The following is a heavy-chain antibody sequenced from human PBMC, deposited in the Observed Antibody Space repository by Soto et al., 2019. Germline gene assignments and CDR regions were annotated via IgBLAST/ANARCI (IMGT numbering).Heavy chain of an antibody. CDR3: ARGRGCSTGCHNFDY. V-gene: IGHV3-7*01. CDR2: IKQDGSEK. Sequence: EVQLVESGGGLVQPGGSLRPSCAASGFTLSSYWMSWVRQAPGKGLEWVANIKQDGSEKYYVDSVKGRFTISRDNAKNSLYLQMNSLRAEDTAVYYCARGRGCSTGCHNFDYWGQGTLVTVSS. CDR1: GFTLSSYW. J-gene: IGHJ4*02. D-gene: IGHD2-2*01.